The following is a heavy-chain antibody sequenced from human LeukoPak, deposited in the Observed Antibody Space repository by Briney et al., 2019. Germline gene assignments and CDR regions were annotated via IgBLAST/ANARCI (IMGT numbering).Heavy chain of an antibody. CDR3: ARASRFYYGLDV. V-gene: IGHV4-34*01. CDR1: GGSPRTYY. Sequence: SETLSLTCGVYGGSPRTYYWTWVRQPPGKGLEWIGEVNHIGTTNYNPTLESRVTISVDTAKNHLSLKLTSVTAADAAVYYCARASRFYYGLDVWGQGTTVTVSS. J-gene: IGHJ6*02. CDR2: VNHIGTT.